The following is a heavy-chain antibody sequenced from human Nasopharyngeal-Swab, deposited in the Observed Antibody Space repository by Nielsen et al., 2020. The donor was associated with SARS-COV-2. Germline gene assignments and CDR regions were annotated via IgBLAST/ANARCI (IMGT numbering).Heavy chain of an antibody. J-gene: IGHJ6*02. CDR3: ARGSSSAWSGYFYGMDA. CDR1: GFIFSDHY. Sequence: GESLKISCAASGFIFSDHYMDWVRQAPGKGLGWVARTRNKARSYTTEYAASVKGRFTISRDDSKNSLNLQMSSLATGDTAVYYCARGSSSAWSGYFYGMDAWGQGTTVTVSS. CDR2: TRNKARSYTT. V-gene: IGHV3-72*01. D-gene: IGHD6-13*01.